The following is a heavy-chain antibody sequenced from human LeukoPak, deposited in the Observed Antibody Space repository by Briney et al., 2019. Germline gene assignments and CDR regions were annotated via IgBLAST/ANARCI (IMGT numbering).Heavy chain of an antibody. D-gene: IGHD1-26*01. CDR3: ARREKDAFDI. CDR2: FYYSGST. V-gene: IGHV4-59*01. J-gene: IGHJ3*02. Sequence: GSLRLSCAASGFTFGTYAMSWVRQAPGKGLEWIGYFYYSGSTNYNPSLKTPVTISVDTSKNQFSLKLSSVTAADTAVYYCARREKDAFDIWGQGTMVTVSS. CDR1: GFTFGTYA.